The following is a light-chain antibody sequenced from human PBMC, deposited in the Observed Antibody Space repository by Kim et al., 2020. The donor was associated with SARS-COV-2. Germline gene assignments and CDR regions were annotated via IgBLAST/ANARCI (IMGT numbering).Light chain of an antibody. V-gene: IGLV2-14*03. CDR2: DVS. J-gene: IGLJ2*01. Sequence: IPISRTGTSSAVGGYNYVSWYQHHPGKAPKLMIYDVSNRPSGVSNRFSGSKSGNTASLTISGLQAEDEADYYCSSYTSSSTLEGVFGGGTQLTVL. CDR1: SSAVGGYNY. CDR3: SSYTSSSTLEGV.